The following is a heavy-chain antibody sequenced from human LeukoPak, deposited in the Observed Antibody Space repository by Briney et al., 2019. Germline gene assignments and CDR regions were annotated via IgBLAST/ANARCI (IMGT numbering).Heavy chain of an antibody. CDR1: GGSISSGGYS. CDR3: ARGGGDFFNWFDP. D-gene: IGHD3-3*01. CDR2: IYHSGST. J-gene: IGHJ5*02. Sequence: SETLSLTCAVSGGSISSGGYSWSWIRQPPGKGLEWIGYIYHSGSTYYNPSLKSRVTISVDRSKNQFSLKLSSVIAADTAVYYCARGGGDFFNWFDPWGQGTLVTVSS. V-gene: IGHV4-30-2*01.